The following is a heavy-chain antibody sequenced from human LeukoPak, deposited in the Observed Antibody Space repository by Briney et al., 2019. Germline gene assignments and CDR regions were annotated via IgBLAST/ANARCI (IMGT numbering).Heavy chain of an antibody. CDR2: ISGSGGST. CDR3: AKRCGGDCYSYFDY. J-gene: IGHJ4*02. CDR1: GFTFSSYD. V-gene: IGHV3-23*01. D-gene: IGHD2-21*02. Sequence: GGSLRLSCAASGFTFSSYDMSWVRQAPGKGLEWVSAISGSGGSTYYADSVKGRFTISRDNSKNTLYLQMNSLRAEDTAVYYCAKRCGGDCYSYFDYWGQGTLVTVSS.